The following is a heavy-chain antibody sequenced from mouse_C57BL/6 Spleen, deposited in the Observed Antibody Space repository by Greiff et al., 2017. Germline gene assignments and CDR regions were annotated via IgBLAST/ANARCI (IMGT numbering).Heavy chain of an antibody. J-gene: IGHJ3*01. D-gene: IGHD2-13*01. V-gene: IGHV1-59*01. CDR2: IDPSDSYT. CDR1: GYTFTSYW. Sequence: QVQLQQPGAELVRPGPSVKLSCKASGYTFTSYWMHWVKQRPGQGLEWIGVIDPSDSYTNYNQKFKGKATLTVDTSSSTAYMQLSSLTSEDSAVYYCARGHIYYGDPAWFAYWGQGTLVTVSA. CDR3: ARGHIYYGDPAWFAY.